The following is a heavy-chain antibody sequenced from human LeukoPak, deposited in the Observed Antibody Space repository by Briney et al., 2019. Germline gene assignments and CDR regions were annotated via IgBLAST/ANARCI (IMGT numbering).Heavy chain of an antibody. V-gene: IGHV1-46*01. D-gene: IGHD3-22*01. CDR2: INPSGGST. J-gene: IGHJ3*02. CDR3: ARDLIYYYDSSGPQSTFDI. CDR1: GYTFTSYY. Sequence: GASVKVSCKASGYTFTSYYMHWVRQAPGQGLEWMGIINPSGGSTSYAQKLQGRVTMTTDTSTSTAYMGLRSLRSDDTAVYYCARDLIYYYDSSGPQSTFDIWGQGTMVTVSS.